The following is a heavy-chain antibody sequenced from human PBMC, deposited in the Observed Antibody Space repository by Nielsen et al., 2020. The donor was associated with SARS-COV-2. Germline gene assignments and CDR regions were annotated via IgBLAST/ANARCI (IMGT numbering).Heavy chain of an antibody. CDR2: INSDSGNT. J-gene: IGHJ4*02. CDR1: GYTFTYYA. D-gene: IGHD2-2*01. CDR3: ARSRGCSATSCFFDY. V-gene: IGHV1-3*04. Sequence: VSVKVSCKASGYTFTYYAMHWVRQAPGQRLEWMGWINSDSGNTKYSQKFRGRVTITRDTSASTAYMELSGLSSEDTAVYYCARSRGCSATSCFFDYWGQGALVTVSS.